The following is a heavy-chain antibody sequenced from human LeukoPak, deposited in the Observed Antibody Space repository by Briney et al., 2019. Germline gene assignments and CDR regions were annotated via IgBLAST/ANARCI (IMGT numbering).Heavy chain of an antibody. CDR1: GFTFSNAW. J-gene: IGHJ4*02. D-gene: IGHD1-20*01. CDR2: IKRKRDGGTT. Sequence: GGSLRLSCVASGFTFSNAWMSWVRQAPGKGLEWVGRIKRKRDGGTTDYAAPVRGRFSLSRDDAKNTVFLQMNSLKTEDAAVCFCTDSPHITNDYWGQGTVVTVSS. V-gene: IGHV3-15*01. CDR3: TDSPHITNDY.